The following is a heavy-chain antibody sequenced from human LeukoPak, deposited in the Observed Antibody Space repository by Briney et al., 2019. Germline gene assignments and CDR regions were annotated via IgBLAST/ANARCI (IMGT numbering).Heavy chain of an antibody. V-gene: IGHV3-23*01. CDR2: LTGGGVTT. D-gene: IGHD2-2*01. Sequence: GGSLRLSCTASGLTFSNHAMSWVRQAPGKGLEWVSALTGGGVTTYYADSVKGRFTISRDNSENTLYLQMHSLRAEDTAKYYCAKVASLCTSTSCVRGGFDYWGQGTLVTVSS. J-gene: IGHJ4*02. CDR1: GLTFSNHA. CDR3: AKVASLCTSTSCVRGGFDY.